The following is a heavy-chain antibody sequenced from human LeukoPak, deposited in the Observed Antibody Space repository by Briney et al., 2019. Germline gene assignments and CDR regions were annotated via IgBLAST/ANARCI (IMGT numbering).Heavy chain of an antibody. V-gene: IGHV1-2*02. J-gene: IGHJ4*02. D-gene: IGHD4-17*01. CDR1: GYTFTGYY. CDR3: ARVAVTTPFDY. Sequence: GASVKVSCKASGYTFTGYYMHWVRQAPGQGLEWMGWINPNSGGTNYAQKFQGRVTMTRDTSITTGYLDLDRLRSDDTAVYYCARVAVTTPFDYWGQGTLVTVSS. CDR2: INPNSGGT.